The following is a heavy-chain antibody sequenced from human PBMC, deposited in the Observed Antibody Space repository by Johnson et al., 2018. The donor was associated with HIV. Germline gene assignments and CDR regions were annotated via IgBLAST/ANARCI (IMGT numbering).Heavy chain of an antibody. D-gene: IGHD5/OR15-5a*01. V-gene: IGHV3-30*02. J-gene: IGHJ3*02. CDR3: AKLRSGVYAVDSFDI. CDR1: GFTVRSNY. Sequence: QVQLVESGGGLIQPGGSLRLSCAASGFTVRSNYMSWVRQAPGKGLEWVAFIRYDGSNKYYADSVKGRFTISRDNSKNTRYLQMNSLRAEDTAVYYCAKLRSGVYAVDSFDIWGQGTMFTVSS. CDR2: IRYDGSNK.